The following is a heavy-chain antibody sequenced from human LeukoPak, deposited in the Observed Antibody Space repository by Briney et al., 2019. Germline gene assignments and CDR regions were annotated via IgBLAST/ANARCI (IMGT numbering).Heavy chain of an antibody. Sequence: SETLSLTCAVYGGSFSGYYWSWIRQPPGKGLEWIGEINHSGSTNYNPSLKSRVTISVDTSKNQFSLKLSSVTAADTAVYYCARARSYYYDSSGFRHWGQGTLVTVSA. V-gene: IGHV4-34*01. CDR1: GGSFSGYY. J-gene: IGHJ4*02. CDR2: INHSGST. CDR3: ARARSYYYDSSGFRH. D-gene: IGHD3-22*01.